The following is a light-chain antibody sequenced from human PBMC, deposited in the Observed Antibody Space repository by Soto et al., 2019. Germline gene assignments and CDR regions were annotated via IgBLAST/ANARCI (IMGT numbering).Light chain of an antibody. J-gene: IGLJ2*01. CDR3: SSHTSSSTLV. V-gene: IGLV2-14*01. CDR1: SSDVGGYDY. CDR2: EVS. Sequence: QSALTQPASVSGSPGQSITISCTGTSSDVGGYDYVFWYQQHPGKAPKVMIYEVSHRPSGVSNRFSGSKSGNTASLTISGLQAEDEADYYCSSHTSSSTLVFGGGTKLTVL.